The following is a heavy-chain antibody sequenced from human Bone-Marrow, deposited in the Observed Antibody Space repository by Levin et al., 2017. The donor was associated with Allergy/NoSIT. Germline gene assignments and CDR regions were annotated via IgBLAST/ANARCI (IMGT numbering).Heavy chain of an antibody. J-gene: IGHJ5*02. D-gene: IGHD2-15*01. Sequence: GGSLRLSCAASGFTFSNAWMSWVRQAPGKGLEWVGRIKSKTDGGTTDYAAPVKGRFTISRDDSKNTLYLQMNSLKTEDTAVYYCTTDPSRKVVVVAATHNCFDPWGQGTLVTVSS. CDR1: GFTFSNAW. CDR3: TTDPSRKVVVVAATHNCFDP. CDR2: IKSKTDGGTT. V-gene: IGHV3-15*01.